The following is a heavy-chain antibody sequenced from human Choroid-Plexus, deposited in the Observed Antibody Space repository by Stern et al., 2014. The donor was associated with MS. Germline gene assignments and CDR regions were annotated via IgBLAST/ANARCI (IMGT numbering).Heavy chain of an antibody. D-gene: IGHD2/OR15-2a*01. Sequence: VQLVQSGGGVVQTGRPLRLSCVASGFTFGSCAMHWVRQAPGKGLEWGAGVSYDGSNKYYADSVKGRFTISRDNSQNTLYMQMSSLRPEDTAVYYCAKDRHYLTYFFDHWGQGSLVTVSS. CDR2: VSYDGSNK. CDR1: GFTFGSCA. CDR3: AKDRHYLTYFFDH. V-gene: IGHV3-30*18. J-gene: IGHJ5*02.